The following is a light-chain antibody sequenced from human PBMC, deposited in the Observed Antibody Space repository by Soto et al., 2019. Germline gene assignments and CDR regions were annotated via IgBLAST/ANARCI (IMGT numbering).Light chain of an antibody. Sequence: EIVLTQSPGTLSLSPGERATLSCRASQTVTSNYLAWYQQKPGQAPRLLIYGASSRATGIPDRFSGSGSRTDFTLTISRLEPEDFALYYCQQYGSQLTFGGGTTVEIK. CDR3: QQYGSQLT. CDR2: GAS. J-gene: IGKJ4*01. CDR1: QTVTSNY. V-gene: IGKV3-20*01.